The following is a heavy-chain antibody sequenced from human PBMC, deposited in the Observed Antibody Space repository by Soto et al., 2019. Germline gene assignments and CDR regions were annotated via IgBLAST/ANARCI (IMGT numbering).Heavy chain of an antibody. CDR1: GGSISSYY. Sequence: SETLSLTCTVSGGSISSYYWSWIRQPAGKGLEWIGRIYTSGSTNYNPSLKSRVTMSLDTSQNQFSLKLNSVTAADTAVYFCARVPSPFDFYYAMDVWGQGTTVTVSS. V-gene: IGHV4-4*07. CDR2: IYTSGST. J-gene: IGHJ6*02. CDR3: ARVPSPFDFYYAMDV. D-gene: IGHD3-16*01.